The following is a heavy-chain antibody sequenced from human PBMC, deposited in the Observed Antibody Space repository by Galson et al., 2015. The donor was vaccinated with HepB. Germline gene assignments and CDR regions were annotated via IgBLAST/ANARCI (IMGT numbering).Heavy chain of an antibody. CDR2: INPSGGST. CDR3: ARVYSSGWYGVYFDY. D-gene: IGHD6-19*01. CDR1: GYTFTSYY. V-gene: IGHV1-46*03. J-gene: IGHJ4*02. Sequence: SVKVSCKASGYTFTSYYMHWVRQAPGQGLEWMGIINPSGGSTSYAQKFQGRVTMTRDTSTSTVYMELSSLRSEDTAVYYCARVYSSGWYGVYFDYWGQGTLVTVSS.